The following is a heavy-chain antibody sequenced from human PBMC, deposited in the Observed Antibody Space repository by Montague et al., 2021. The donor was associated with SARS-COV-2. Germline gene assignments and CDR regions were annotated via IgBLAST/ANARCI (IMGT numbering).Heavy chain of an antibody. J-gene: IGHJ4*02. V-gene: IGHV4-59*01. CDR3: ARGDGHYYGSGTYPYY. CDR1: GGSITSSY. Sequence: SETLSLTCTVSGGSITSSYWSWIRQPPGKGLEYIGYIHYSGSTNYNPSLKSRVTISVDTSKNQFSLKLSSVTAADTAVYYCARGDGHYYGSGTYPYYWGQGTLVTVSS. D-gene: IGHD3-10*01. CDR2: IHYSGST.